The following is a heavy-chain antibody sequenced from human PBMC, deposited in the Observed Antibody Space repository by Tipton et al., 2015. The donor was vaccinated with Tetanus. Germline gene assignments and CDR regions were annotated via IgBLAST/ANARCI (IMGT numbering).Heavy chain of an antibody. Sequence: QVQLVQSGAEVKKPGASVKVSCKASGYTFTGYYIYWVRQAPGQGLEWMGWIDPNSGGTVYAQKFQGRVTMTRETSISTAYMELRSLRSDDTAVYYCARDRGYYIYYGMDGWGPGTTVTVS. D-gene: IGHD3-22*01. CDR1: GYTFTGYY. CDR3: ARDRGYYIYYGMDG. V-gene: IGHV1-2*02. J-gene: IGHJ6*02. CDR2: IDPNSGGT.